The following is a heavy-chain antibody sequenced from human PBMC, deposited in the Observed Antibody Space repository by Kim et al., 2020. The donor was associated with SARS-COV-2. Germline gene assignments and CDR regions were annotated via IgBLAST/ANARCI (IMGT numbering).Heavy chain of an antibody. V-gene: IGHV3-53*01. CDR2: IHNNDNI. Sequence: GGSLRLSCAASGFTFSSQYMMWVRQAPGRGLEWVSIIHNNDNIHYADSVRGRFSISRNNSKNTMFLQMNSLRVEDTAVYYWAKVDYWGQGTLVTVSS. J-gene: IGHJ4*02. CDR1: GFTFSSQY. CDR3: AKVDY.